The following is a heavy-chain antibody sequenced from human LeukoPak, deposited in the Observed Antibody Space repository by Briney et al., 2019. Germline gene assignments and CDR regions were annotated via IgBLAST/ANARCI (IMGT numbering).Heavy chain of an antibody. V-gene: IGHV4-31*03. J-gene: IGHJ5*02. Sequence: SETLSLTCTVSGGSISSDGYYWNWIRQRPGKGLEWIGNIYYSGSTYYNPSLKSRVTISVDRSKNQFSLKLSSVTAADTAVYYCAREYYDTRGVDPWGQGTLVTVSS. CDR3: AREYYDTRGVDP. CDR1: GGSISSDGYY. CDR2: IYYSGST. D-gene: IGHD3-22*01.